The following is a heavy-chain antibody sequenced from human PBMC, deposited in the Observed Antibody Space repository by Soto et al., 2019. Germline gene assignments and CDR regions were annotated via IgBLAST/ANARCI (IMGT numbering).Heavy chain of an antibody. CDR1: GGSISSSSYY. CDR2: IYYSGST. D-gene: IGHD5-18*01. Sequence: SETLSLTCTVSGGSISSSSYYWGWIRQPPGKGLEWIGSIYYSGSTYYNPSLKSRVTISVDTSKNQFSLKLSSVTAADTAVYYCARGVQGYSYGQYAFDIWGQGTMVTVSS. V-gene: IGHV4-39*07. CDR3: ARGVQGYSYGQYAFDI. J-gene: IGHJ3*02.